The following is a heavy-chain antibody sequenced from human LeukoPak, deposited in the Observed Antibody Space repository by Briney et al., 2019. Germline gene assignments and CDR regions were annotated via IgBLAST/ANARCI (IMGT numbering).Heavy chain of an antibody. CDR2: ISTGGNYT. V-gene: IGHV3-21*06. CDR3: ARVDGGSGWSTDY. CDR1: GFTFSSYS. J-gene: IGHJ4*02. Sequence: GGSLRLSCAASGFTFSSYSMNWVRQAPGKGLEWVSSISTGGNYTYYADSVKGRFTISRGNAKNSLYLQMNSLIAEDTAVYYCARVDGGSGWSTDYWGQGTLVTVSS. D-gene: IGHD6-19*01.